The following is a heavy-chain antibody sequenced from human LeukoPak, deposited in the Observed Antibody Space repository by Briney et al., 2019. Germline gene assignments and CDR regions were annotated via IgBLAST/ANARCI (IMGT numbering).Heavy chain of an antibody. Sequence: SETLSLTCTVSGGSISSYYWSWIRQPPGKGLEWIGYIYTSGSTNYNPSLKSRVTISVDTSKNQFSLKLSSVTAADTAVYYCARLGGYDDYYMDVWGKGTTVTVSS. V-gene: IGHV4-4*09. CDR1: GGSISSYY. CDR3: ARLGGYDDYYMDV. D-gene: IGHD2-15*01. J-gene: IGHJ6*03. CDR2: IYTSGST.